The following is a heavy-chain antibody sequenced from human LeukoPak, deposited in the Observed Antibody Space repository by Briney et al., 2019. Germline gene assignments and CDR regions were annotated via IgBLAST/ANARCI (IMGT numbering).Heavy chain of an antibody. V-gene: IGHV3-23*01. CDR1: GFTFSSYA. CDR2: ISGSGGST. Sequence: GGSLRLSCAASGFTFSSYAMSWVRQASGKGLEWVSAISGSGGSTYYADSVKGRFTISRDNSKNTLYLQMDSLRAEDTAVYYCAKGNAGYSSSWYYFDYWGQGTLVTVSS. D-gene: IGHD6-13*01. J-gene: IGHJ4*02. CDR3: AKGNAGYSSSWYYFDY.